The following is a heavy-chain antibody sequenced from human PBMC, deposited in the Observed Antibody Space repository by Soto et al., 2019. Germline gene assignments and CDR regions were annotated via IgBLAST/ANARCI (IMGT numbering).Heavy chain of an antibody. J-gene: IGHJ4*02. CDR3: ASRSGQLPYYFDY. CDR1: GFTFSNYG. V-gene: IGHV1-18*01. D-gene: IGHD6-6*01. CDR2: ISVYKGNT. Sequence: ASVKVSCKASGFTFSNYGITWMRQAPGQGLEWMGWISVYKGNTNYAQSLQGRVTMTTDKSTNTAYMELRSLRFGDTAVYYCASRSGQLPYYFDYWGQGTLVTVSS.